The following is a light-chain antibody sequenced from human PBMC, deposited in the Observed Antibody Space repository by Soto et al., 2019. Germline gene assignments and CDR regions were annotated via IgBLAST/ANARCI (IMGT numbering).Light chain of an antibody. CDR3: QQYYSTPTWT. V-gene: IGKV4-1*01. CDR2: WAS. J-gene: IGKJ1*01. Sequence: DIVMTQSPDSLAVSLGERATINCKSSQSVLYSSNNKNYLAWYQQKPGQPPKLLICWASTRESGVPDRFSGSGSGTDFTLTISNLQAEDVAVYYCQQYYSTPTWTFGQGTKVEIK. CDR1: QSVLYSSNNKNY.